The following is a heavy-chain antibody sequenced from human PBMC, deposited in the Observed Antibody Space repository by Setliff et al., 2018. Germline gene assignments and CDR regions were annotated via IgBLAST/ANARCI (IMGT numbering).Heavy chain of an antibody. D-gene: IGHD3-22*01. Sequence: SETLSLTCTVSGGSISSGDYYWSWIRQPPGKGLEWIGCIYSSGSTYYNPSLKSRVSISVDTSKNQFSLKLSSVTAADTAVYYCARESRYYYDNLGTLDYWGQGTLVTSPQ. CDR1: GGSISSGDYY. V-gene: IGHV4-30-4*08. CDR3: ARESRYYYDNLGTLDY. J-gene: IGHJ4*02. CDR2: IYSSGST.